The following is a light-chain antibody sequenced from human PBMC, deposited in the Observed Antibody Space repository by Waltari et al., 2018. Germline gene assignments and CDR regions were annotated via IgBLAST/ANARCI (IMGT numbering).Light chain of an antibody. CDR2: EVN. CDR1: SSDVGGYHY. J-gene: IGLJ3*02. Sequence: QSALTLPASVSGSPGQSITISCTGTSSDVGGYHYVSWYQQHPGEAPNLMIYEVNNRPSGVSNRFSGSKSGNTASLTISGLQAEDEADYYCSSYTGGGTWVFGGGTKVTVL. CDR3: SSYTGGGTWV. V-gene: IGLV2-14*01.